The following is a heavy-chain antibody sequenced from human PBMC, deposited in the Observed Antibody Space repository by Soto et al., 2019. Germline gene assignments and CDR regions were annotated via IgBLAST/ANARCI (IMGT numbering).Heavy chain of an antibody. CDR3: ASEGDYGGNFRFYAFEI. Sequence: QVQLQESGPGLVKPSQTLSLTCTVSGGSISSGNYYWSWIRQPPGKGLEWIGYIYYSGSTYYNSSLESRVTVSVDTSKNQFSLKLSSVTAADTAVYYCASEGDYGGNFRFYAFEIWGQGTMVTVSS. CDR2: IYYSGST. D-gene: IGHD4-17*01. V-gene: IGHV4-30-4*01. CDR1: GGSISSGNYY. J-gene: IGHJ3*02.